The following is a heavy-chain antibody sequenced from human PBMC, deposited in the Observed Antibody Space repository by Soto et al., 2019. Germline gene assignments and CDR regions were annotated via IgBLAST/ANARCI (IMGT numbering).Heavy chain of an antibody. CDR3: AGPHDRAGLGT. Sequence: GASVKVSCKASENTFSTYLVHWVRQVHGQGLEWMGWHNGYNGQTEYSQKFQGRVTITRDTSAKTAYLELRSLTSEDTAVYYWAGPHDRAGLGTWGQGTLVTVSS. D-gene: IGHD1-1*01. V-gene: IGHV1-3*01. CDR1: ENTFSTYL. CDR2: HNGYNGQT. J-gene: IGHJ5*02.